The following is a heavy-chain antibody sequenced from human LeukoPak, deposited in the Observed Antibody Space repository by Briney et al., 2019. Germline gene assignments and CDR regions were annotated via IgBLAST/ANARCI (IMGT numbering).Heavy chain of an antibody. CDR3: ARSYSSSSYYYYYYYMDV. CDR1: GYTFTSYD. D-gene: IGHD6-6*01. Sequence: ASVTVSCTASGYTFTSYDINWVRQATGQGLEWMGWMNPNSGNTGYAQKFQGRVTITRNTSISTAYMELSSLRSEDTAVYYCARSYSSSSYYYYYYYMDVWGKGTTVTVSS. V-gene: IGHV1-8*03. J-gene: IGHJ6*03. CDR2: MNPNSGNT.